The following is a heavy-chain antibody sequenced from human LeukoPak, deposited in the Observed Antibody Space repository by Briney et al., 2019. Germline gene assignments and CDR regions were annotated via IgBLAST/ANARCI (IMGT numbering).Heavy chain of an antibody. Sequence: PSETLSLTGTVSGGSISSYYWSWIRQPPGKGLEWIGYIYYSGSTNYNPSLKSRVTISVDTSKNQFSLKLSSVTAADTAVYYCASGYEGMDVWGQGTTVTVSS. J-gene: IGHJ6*02. CDR2: IYYSGST. D-gene: IGHD6-13*01. CDR1: GGSISSYY. V-gene: IGHV4-59*01. CDR3: ASGYEGMDV.